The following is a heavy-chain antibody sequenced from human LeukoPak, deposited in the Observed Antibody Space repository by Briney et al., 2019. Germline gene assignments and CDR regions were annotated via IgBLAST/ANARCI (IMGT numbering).Heavy chain of an antibody. CDR1: GYTFTSYD. Sequence: ASVKVSCKASGYTFTSYDINWVRQATGQGLEWMGWMNPNSGNTGYAQKFQGRVTITRNTSISTAYMELSSLRSEDTAVYYCAKEEGVYSSGWGRGPFDYWGQGTLVTVSS. V-gene: IGHV1-8*03. CDR3: AKEEGVYSSGWGRGPFDY. CDR2: MNPNSGNT. J-gene: IGHJ4*02. D-gene: IGHD6-19*01.